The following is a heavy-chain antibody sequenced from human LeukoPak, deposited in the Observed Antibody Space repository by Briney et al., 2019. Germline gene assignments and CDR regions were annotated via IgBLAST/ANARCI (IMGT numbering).Heavy chain of an antibody. V-gene: IGHV1-46*01. J-gene: IGHJ6*02. CDR3: ARDPVDDYHYYYGMDV. Sequence: ASVKVSCKASGYAFTSYYMNWVRQAPGQGLEWMGIINPSGGSTSYAQKFQGRVTMTRDTSTSTVFMELSSLRSEDTAVYYCARDPVDDYHYYYGMDVWGQGTTVTVSS. D-gene: IGHD1-1*01. CDR1: GYAFTSYY. CDR2: INPSGGST.